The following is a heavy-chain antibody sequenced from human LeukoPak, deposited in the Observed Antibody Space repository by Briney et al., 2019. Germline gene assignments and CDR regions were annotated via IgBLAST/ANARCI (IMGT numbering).Heavy chain of an antibody. CDR1: GFTFTTHS. CDR2: ISYDGNNK. D-gene: IGHD4-23*01. CDR3: ANQDGRTVPTPR. Sequence: GRSLRLSCVASGFTFTTHSMHWARQAPGKGPEWVALISYDGNNKYYADSMKGRFTVSRDNFKDTLYLQMNSLRAEDTAVYYCANQDGRTVPTPRWGQGTLVTVSS. J-gene: IGHJ4*02. V-gene: IGHV3-30-3*01.